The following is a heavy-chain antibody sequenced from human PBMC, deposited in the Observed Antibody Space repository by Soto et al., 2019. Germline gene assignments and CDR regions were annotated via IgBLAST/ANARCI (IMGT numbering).Heavy chain of an antibody. CDR1: GYTFTSYA. V-gene: IGHV1-3*01. CDR2: INAGNGNT. CDR3: AREGSGSYYYCYGMDV. Sequence: ASVKVSCKASGYTFTSYAMHWVRQAPGQRLEWMGWINAGNGNTKYSQKFQGRVTITRDTSASTAYMELSSLRSEDTAVYYCAREGSGSYYYCYGMDVWGQGTTVTVSS. J-gene: IGHJ6*02. D-gene: IGHD1-26*01.